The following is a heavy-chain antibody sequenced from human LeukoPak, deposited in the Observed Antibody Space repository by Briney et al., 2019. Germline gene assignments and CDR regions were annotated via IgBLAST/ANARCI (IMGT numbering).Heavy chain of an antibody. CDR3: ARGHPPAA. D-gene: IGHD6-13*01. V-gene: IGHV3-21*01. Sequence: ETGGSLRLSCAASGFTFSSYSMNWVRQAPGKGLEWVSSISSSNSYIYYADSVKGRFTISRDNAKNSLYLQMNSLRAEDTAVHYCARGHPPAAWGQGTLVTVSS. J-gene: IGHJ5*02. CDR1: GFTFSSYS. CDR2: ISSSNSYI.